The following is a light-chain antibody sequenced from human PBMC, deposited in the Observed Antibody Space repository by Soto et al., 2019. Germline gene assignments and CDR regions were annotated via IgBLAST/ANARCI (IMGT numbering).Light chain of an antibody. J-gene: IGLJ3*02. CDR1: SGDVGGYNY. CDR3: SSFAGRYNLV. V-gene: IGLV2-8*01. CDR2: QVS. Sequence: QSALTQPPSASGSPGQSVTISCTGTSGDVGGYNYVSWYQQHPGKAPKLIIYQVSKRPSGVPDRFSGSKSGHTASLTFSGLQAEDEADYYCSSFAGRYNLVLGGGTQLTVL.